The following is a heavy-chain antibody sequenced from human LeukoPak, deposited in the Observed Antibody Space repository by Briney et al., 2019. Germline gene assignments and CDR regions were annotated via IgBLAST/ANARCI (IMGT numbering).Heavy chain of an antibody. CDR2: ISGSGGST. CDR1: GFTFSSYA. CDR3: AKGGIVVVVAAP. Sequence: GGSLRLSCAASGFTFSSYAMSWVRQAPGKGLEWVSAISGSGGSTYYADSVKGRFTISRDNSKNTLYLQMNSLRAEDTAVHYCAKGGIVVVVAAPWGQGTLVTVSS. V-gene: IGHV3-23*01. D-gene: IGHD2-15*01. J-gene: IGHJ4*02.